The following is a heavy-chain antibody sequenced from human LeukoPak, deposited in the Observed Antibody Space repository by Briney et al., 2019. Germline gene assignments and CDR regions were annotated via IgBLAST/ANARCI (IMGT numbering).Heavy chain of an antibody. CDR1: GGSISSYY. CDR2: IYYSGST. J-gene: IGHJ4*02. D-gene: IGHD3-10*01. Sequence: SETLSLTCTVSGGSISSYYWSWIWQPPGKGLEWIGYIYYSGSTNYNPSLKSRVTISVDTSKNQFSLKLSSVAAADTAVYYCARASSGSYPLPAFDYWGQGTLVTVSS. CDR3: ARASSGSYPLPAFDY. V-gene: IGHV4-59*01.